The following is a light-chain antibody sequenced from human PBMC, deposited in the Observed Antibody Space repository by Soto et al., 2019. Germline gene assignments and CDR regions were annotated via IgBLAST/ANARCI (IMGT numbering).Light chain of an antibody. CDR3: QSYDSSLPVV. CDR1: SSNIGAGYD. V-gene: IGLV1-40*01. CDR2: GNS. J-gene: IGLJ2*01. Sequence: QSVLTKPPSVSGAPGQRVTISCTGSSSNIGAGYDVHWYQQLPGTAPKLLIYGNSNRPSGVPDRFSGSKSGTSASLAITGLQAEDEADYYCQSYDSSLPVVFGGGTKLTVL.